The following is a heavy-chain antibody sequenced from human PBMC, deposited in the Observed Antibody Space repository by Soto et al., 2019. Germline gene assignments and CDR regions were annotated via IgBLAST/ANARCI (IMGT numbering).Heavy chain of an antibody. CDR1: GFTFGDYA. CDR3: TRGTRSRSVTQYFQH. D-gene: IGHD4-17*01. J-gene: IGHJ1*01. CDR2: IRSKAYGGTT. Sequence: PGGSLRLSCTASGFTFGDYAMSWFRQAPGKGLEWVGFIRSKAYGGTTEYAASVKGRFTISRDDSKSIAYLQMNSLKTKDTAVYYCTRGTRSRSVTQYFQHWGQGTLVTVSS. V-gene: IGHV3-49*03.